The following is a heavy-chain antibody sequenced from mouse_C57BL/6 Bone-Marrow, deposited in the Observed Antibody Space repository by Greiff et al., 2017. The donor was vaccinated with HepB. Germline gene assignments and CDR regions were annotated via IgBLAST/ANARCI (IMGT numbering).Heavy chain of an antibody. V-gene: IGHV1-74*01. J-gene: IGHJ1*03. CDR3: AIRTGTGWYFDV. Sequence: QVQLKQPGAELVKPGASVKVSCKASGYTFTSYWMHWVKQRPGQGLEWIGRIHPSDSDTNYNQKFKGKATLTVDKSSSTAYMQLSSLTSEDSAVYYCAIRTGTGWYFDVWGTGTTVTVSS. D-gene: IGHD4-1*01. CDR1: GYTFTSYW. CDR2: IHPSDSDT.